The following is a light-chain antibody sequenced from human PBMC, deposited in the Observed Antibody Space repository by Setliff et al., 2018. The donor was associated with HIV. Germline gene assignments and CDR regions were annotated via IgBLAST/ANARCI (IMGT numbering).Light chain of an antibody. CDR1: SSDVGAYNY. CDR3: SSYTSNNTRV. J-gene: IGLJ1*01. Sequence: QSVLAQPASVSGSPGQSIAISCTGTSSDVGAYNYVSWYQQHPGKVPKLVIYDVSTRPSGVSNRSSGSKSGNTASLTISGLQAEDEADYYCSSYTSNNTRVFGTGTKVT. V-gene: IGLV2-14*03. CDR2: DVS.